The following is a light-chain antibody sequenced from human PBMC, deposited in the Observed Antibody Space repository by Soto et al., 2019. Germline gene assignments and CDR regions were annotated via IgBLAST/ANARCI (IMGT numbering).Light chain of an antibody. Sequence: QSVLTQSPSASASLGASVKLTCTLSSGHSSYAIAWHQQQPEKGPRYLMKLNSDGSQSKGDGILDRFSGSSSGAERYLTLSSLRSEDEADYYCQTWGTGPAVFGGGTQLTVL. CDR1: SGHSSYA. CDR3: QTWGTGPAV. CDR2: LNSDGSQ. V-gene: IGLV4-69*01. J-gene: IGLJ7*01.